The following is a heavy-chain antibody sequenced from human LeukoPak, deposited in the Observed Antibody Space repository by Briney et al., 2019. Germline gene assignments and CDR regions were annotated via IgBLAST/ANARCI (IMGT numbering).Heavy chain of an antibody. CDR2: TNQDGSKS. CDR3: ATTVAGYPDDYFDY. D-gene: IGHD6-19*01. Sequence: GGSLRLSCAASEFTFNNYWMSWVRQAPGKGLGRVAHTNQDGSKSYYVDSVRGRFTISRDNAKNSLYLQMNSLRAEDTAVYYCATTVAGYPDDYFDYWGQGTLVTVSS. V-gene: IGHV3-7*01. J-gene: IGHJ4*02. CDR1: EFTFNNYW.